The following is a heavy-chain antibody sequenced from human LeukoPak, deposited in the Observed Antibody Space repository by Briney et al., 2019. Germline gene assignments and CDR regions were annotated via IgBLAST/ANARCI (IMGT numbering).Heavy chain of an antibody. Sequence: SETLSLTCAVYGGSFSGYYWSWIRQPPGKGLEWIGEINHSGSTNYNPSLKSRVIISVDTSKNQFSLKLSSVTAADTAVYYCARARGGPAIAAAGTHFDYWGQGTLVTVSS. J-gene: IGHJ4*02. D-gene: IGHD6-13*01. CDR2: INHSGST. CDR1: GGSFSGYY. V-gene: IGHV4-34*01. CDR3: ARARGGPAIAAAGTHFDY.